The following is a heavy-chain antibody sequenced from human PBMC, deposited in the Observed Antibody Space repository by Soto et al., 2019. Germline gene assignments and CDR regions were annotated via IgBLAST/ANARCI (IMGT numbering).Heavy chain of an antibody. V-gene: IGHV1-46*01. Sequence: ASVKVSCKASGYTFTTYYMQWVRQAPGQGLEWMGILNPNGGFATYAQKFQGRVTITADESTSTVYMELSSLRSDDTAVYYCVRVVAIPGYPDNWGQGTLVTVSS. J-gene: IGHJ4*02. D-gene: IGHD5-12*01. CDR3: VRVVAIPGYPDN. CDR2: LNPNGGFA. CDR1: GYTFTTYY.